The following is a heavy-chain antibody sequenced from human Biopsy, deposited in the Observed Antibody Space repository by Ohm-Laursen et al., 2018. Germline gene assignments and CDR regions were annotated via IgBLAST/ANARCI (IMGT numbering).Heavy chain of an antibody. CDR3: VRGVDYYDPYHYYALDV. D-gene: IGHD3-22*01. CDR2: INHRGRT. CDR1: GESFNGYY. Sequence: SETLSLTCGVYGESFNGYYWSWIRQTPGKGLEWIGEINHRGRTNYNPSLKSRVTISVDTSKNQFSLKVRSVTAADTAVYYCVRGVDYYDPYHYYALDVWGQGTTVTVSS. V-gene: IGHV4-34*01. J-gene: IGHJ6*02.